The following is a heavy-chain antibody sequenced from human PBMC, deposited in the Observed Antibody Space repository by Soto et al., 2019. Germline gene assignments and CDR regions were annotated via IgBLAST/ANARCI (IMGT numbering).Heavy chain of an antibody. D-gene: IGHD3-10*01. V-gene: IGHV1-69*19. CDR1: GGTFNTYA. CDR2: ISPMFGAA. Sequence: QVQLVQSGAEMKKPGSSVKVSYQSSGGTFNTYAMNWVRQAPGQGPEWMGDISPMFGAANYSPKFQGRVTITADESTGSLYMQLSSLPSEETALYFCAREVQVHTPAFVYWGQGTLVTVSS. J-gene: IGHJ4*02. CDR3: AREVQVHTPAFVY.